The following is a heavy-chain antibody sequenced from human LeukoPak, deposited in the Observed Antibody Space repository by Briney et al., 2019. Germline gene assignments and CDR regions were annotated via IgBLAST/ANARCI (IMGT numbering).Heavy chain of an antibody. CDR1: GYTFTSYG. Sequence: ASVKVSCKASGYTFTSYGISWVRQAPGQGLEWMGWISTYNGNTYYAQKLQGRVTMTTDTSTSTAYMELRSLRSDDTAVYYCHRADFWSGDSLRLGYWGQGTLVTVSS. D-gene: IGHD3-3*01. V-gene: IGHV1-18*01. CDR3: HRADFWSGDSLRLGY. CDR2: ISTYNGNT. J-gene: IGHJ4*02.